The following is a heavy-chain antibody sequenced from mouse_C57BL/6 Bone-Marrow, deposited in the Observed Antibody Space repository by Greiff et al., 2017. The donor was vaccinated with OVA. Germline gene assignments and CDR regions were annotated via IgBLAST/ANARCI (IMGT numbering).Heavy chain of an antibody. CDR1: GFTFSSYA. CDR3: ARDRGYGSSYGAY. Sequence: DVKLVESGGGLVKPGGSLKLSCAASGFTFSSYALSWVRQTPEKRLEWVATISDGGSYTYYPDNVKGRFTISRDNAKNNLYLQMSHLKSEDTAMYYCARDRGYGSSYGAYWGQGTLVTVSA. J-gene: IGHJ3*01. CDR2: ISDGGSYT. D-gene: IGHD1-1*01. V-gene: IGHV5-4*01.